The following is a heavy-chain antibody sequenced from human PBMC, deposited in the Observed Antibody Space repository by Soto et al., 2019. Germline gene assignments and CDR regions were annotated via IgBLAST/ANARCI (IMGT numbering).Heavy chain of an antibody. J-gene: IGHJ4*02. V-gene: IGHV4-39*01. CDR3: ARQPRILTGYYGHFEY. D-gene: IGHD3-9*01. CDR1: GGSISSSSYY. CDR2: IYYSGST. Sequence: SETLSLTCTVSGGSISSSSYYWGWIRQPPGKGLEWIGSIYYSGSTYYNPSLKSRVTISVDTSKNQFSLKLSSVTAADTAVYYCARQPRILTGYYGHFEYWGQGTRVTVSS.